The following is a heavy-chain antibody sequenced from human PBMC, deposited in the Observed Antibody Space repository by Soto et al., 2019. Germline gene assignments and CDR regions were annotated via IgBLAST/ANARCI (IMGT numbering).Heavy chain of an antibody. V-gene: IGHV3-74*01. J-gene: IGHJ4*02. Sequence: GSLRQSWAASGFTFSSYWMHWVRQAPGKGLVWVSRINSDGSSTSYADSVKGRFTISRDNAQNTLYLQMTSLRAEDTAVYYCAREITRRYSYYWGQRTPGIVSA. CDR1: GFTFSSYW. D-gene: IGHD4-4*01. CDR2: INSDGSST. CDR3: AREITRRYSYY.